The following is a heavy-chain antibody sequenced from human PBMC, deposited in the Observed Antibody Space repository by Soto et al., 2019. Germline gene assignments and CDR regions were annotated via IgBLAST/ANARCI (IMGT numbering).Heavy chain of an antibody. V-gene: IGHV1-3*04. CDR3: ARDTDLTLVTTLDY. D-gene: IGHD4-17*01. CDR2: INISNGNT. CDR1: GYTFKSYQ. J-gene: IGHJ4*02. Sequence: ASVKVSCKASGYTFKSYQIYWVRQAPGQRLECMGWINISNGNTEYSRNFQGRVTMTRDTSASTAYMELSSLRSEDTAVYYCARDTDLTLVTTLDYWGQGTPVTVSS.